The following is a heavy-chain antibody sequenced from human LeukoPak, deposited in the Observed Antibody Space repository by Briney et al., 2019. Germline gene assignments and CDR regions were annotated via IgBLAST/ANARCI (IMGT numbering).Heavy chain of an antibody. Sequence: PGGSLRLSCAASGFTFSSYAMSWVRQARGKGLEWVSGMSGSGGSTYYADSVKGRFTISRDNSRNTLYLQMNTLRAEDTAVYYCAKDREFSYVYDAFDIWGQGTLVTVSS. CDR3: AKDREFSYVYDAFDI. D-gene: IGHD3-16*01. V-gene: IGHV3-23*01. CDR1: GFTFSSYA. J-gene: IGHJ3*02. CDR2: MSGSGGST.